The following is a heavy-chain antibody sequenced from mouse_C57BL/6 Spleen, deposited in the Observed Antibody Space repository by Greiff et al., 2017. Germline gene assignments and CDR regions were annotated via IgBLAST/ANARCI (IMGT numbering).Heavy chain of an antibody. CDR2: FNPNNGGP. Sequence: EVKLVESGPELVKPGASVKIPCKASGYTFTDYHMDWVKQSHGKSLEWIGDFNPNNGGPIYNQKFKGKATLTVDKSSSTAYMERRSLTSEDAAVYYCARDHYGRSYAFWGKGTLVTVSA. CDR1: GYTFTDYH. CDR3: ARDHYGRSYAF. J-gene: IGHJ3*01. D-gene: IGHD1-1*01. V-gene: IGHV1-18*01.